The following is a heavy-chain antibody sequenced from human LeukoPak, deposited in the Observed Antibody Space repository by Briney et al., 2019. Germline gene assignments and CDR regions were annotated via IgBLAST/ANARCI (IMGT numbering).Heavy chain of an antibody. CDR1: GFPFTRYW. V-gene: IGHV3-7*01. CDR2: IKHDGSDK. J-gene: IGHJ4*02. D-gene: IGHD7-27*01. Sequence: PGGSLSLSCAASGFPFTRYWMVWVRQAPGKGLEWVANIKHDGSDKNYVDSVKGRFTISRDNAENLLYLQMNSLRAEDTAVYFCAREDWGPDYWGQGTLVTVSS. CDR3: AREDWGPDY.